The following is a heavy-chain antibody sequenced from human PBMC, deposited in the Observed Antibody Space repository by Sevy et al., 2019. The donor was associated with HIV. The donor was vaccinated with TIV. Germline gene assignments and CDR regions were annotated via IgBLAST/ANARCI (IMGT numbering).Heavy chain of an antibody. V-gene: IGHV4-34*01. Sequence: SETLSLTCAVYGGSFSGYYWSWIRQPPGKGLEWIGEINHSGSTNYNPSLKSRVTISVDTSKNQFPLKLSSVTAADTAVYYCARGQMVRGSATYAFDIWGQGTMVTVSS. CDR1: GGSFSGYY. J-gene: IGHJ3*02. CDR2: INHSGST. D-gene: IGHD3-10*01. CDR3: ARGQMVRGSATYAFDI.